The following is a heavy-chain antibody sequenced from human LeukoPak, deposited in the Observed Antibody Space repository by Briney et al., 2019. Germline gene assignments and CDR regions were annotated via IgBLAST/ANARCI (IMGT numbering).Heavy chain of an antibody. J-gene: IGHJ4*02. D-gene: IGHD3-3*01. CDR3: ARDFPAADFWSGYTYYFDY. Sequence: ASVKVSCKASGYTFTGYYMHWVRQAPGQGLEWMGWINPNSGGTNYAQKFQGRVTMTRDTSISTAYMELSRLRSDNTAVYYCARDFPAADFWSGYTYYFDYWGQGTLVTVSS. CDR2: INPNSGGT. V-gene: IGHV1-2*02. CDR1: GYTFTGYY.